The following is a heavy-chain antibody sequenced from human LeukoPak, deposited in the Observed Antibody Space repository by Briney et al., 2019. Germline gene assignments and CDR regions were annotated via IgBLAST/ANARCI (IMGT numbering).Heavy chain of an antibody. V-gene: IGHV5-10-1*01. D-gene: IGHD3-10*01. CDR3: ARQGLWFGELLPFDY. CDR1: GYSFTSYW. Sequence: GESLMISCKGSGYSFTSYWISWVRQMPGKGLGWMGRIDPSDSYTNYSPSFQGHVTISADKSISTAYLQWGSLKASDTAMYYCARQGLWFGELLPFDYWGQGTLVTVSS. J-gene: IGHJ4*02. CDR2: IDPSDSYT.